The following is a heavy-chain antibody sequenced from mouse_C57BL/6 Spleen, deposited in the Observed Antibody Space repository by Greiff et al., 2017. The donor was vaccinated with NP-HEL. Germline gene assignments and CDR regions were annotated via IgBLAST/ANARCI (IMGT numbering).Heavy chain of an antibody. V-gene: IGHV1-69*01. J-gene: IGHJ2*01. CDR3: ARSLPSDY. CDR2: IDPSDSYT. Sequence: QVQLQQPGAELVMPGASVKLFCKASGYTFTSYWMHWVKQRPGQGLEWIGEIDPSDSYTNYNQKFKGKSTLTVDKSSSTAYMQLSSLTSEDSAVYYCARSLPSDYWGQGTTLTVSS. CDR1: GYTFTSYW. D-gene: IGHD6-2*01.